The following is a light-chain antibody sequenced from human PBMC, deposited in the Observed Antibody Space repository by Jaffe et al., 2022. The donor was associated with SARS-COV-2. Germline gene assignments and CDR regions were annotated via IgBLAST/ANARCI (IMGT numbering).Light chain of an antibody. CDR3: SSSRV. CDR1: SSDVGGYNY. J-gene: IGLJ1*01. V-gene: IGLV2-8*01. CDR2: EVS. Sequence: QSALTQPPSASGSPGQSVTISCTGTSSDVGGYNYVSWYQQHPGKAPKLMIYEVSKRPSGVPDRFSGSKSGNTASLTVSGLQAEDEADYYCSSSRVFGTGTKVTVL.